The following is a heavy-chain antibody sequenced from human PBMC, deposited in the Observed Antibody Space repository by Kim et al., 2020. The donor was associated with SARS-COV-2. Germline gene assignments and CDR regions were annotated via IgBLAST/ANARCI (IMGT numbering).Heavy chain of an antibody. CDR1: GFTFSSYA. CDR2: ISGSGGST. D-gene: IGHD3-10*01. J-gene: IGHJ4*02. CDR3: AKVKPGERRLWFGELPPWDYFDY. V-gene: IGHV3-23*01. Sequence: GGSLRLSCAASGFTFSSYAMSWVRQAPGKGLEWVSAISGSGGSTYYADSVKGRFTISRDNSKNTLYLQMNSLRAEDTAVYYCAKVKPGERRLWFGELPPWDYFDYWGQGTLVTVSS.